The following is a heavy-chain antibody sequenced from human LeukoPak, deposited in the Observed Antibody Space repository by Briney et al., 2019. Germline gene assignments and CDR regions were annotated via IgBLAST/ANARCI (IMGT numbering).Heavy chain of an antibody. J-gene: IGHJ4*02. Sequence: GGSLRLSCVASGFTFSSFWMNWVRQAPGKGLERGGTISPDGSEKYYVDSVKGRFTISRDNAKTSLYLQLNSLRADDTALYFCTRGIVVVAGASDHFDYWGQGTLITVSS. V-gene: IGHV3-7*01. CDR1: GFTFSSFW. CDR2: ISPDGSEK. D-gene: IGHD2-15*01. CDR3: TRGIVVVAGASDHFDY.